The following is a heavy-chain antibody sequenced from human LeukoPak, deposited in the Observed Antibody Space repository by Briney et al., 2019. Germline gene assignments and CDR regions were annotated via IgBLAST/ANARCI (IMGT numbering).Heavy chain of an antibody. CDR3: ARDSGSNSPYFDY. V-gene: IGHV1-69*04. D-gene: IGHD1-26*01. J-gene: IGHJ4*02. CDR2: IIPIFGIA. CDR1: GGTFSSYA. Sequence: SVKVSCKAYGGTFSSYAISWMRQAPGQGLEWMGRIIPIFGIANYAQKFQGRVTITADKSTRTAYMELSSVRSEDTAVYYCARDSGSNSPYFDYWGQGTLVTVSS.